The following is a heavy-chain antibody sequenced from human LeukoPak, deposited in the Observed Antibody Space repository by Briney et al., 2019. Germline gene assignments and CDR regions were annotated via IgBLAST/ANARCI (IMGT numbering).Heavy chain of an antibody. CDR2: IYYSGST. CDR3: AGPSCGGDCYSGFDY. V-gene: IGHV4-39*01. Sequence: PSETLSLTCTVSGGSISSSSYYWGWIRQPPGKGLKWIGSIYYSGSTYYNPSLKSRVTISVDTSKNQFSLKLSSVTAADTAVYYCAGPSCGGDCYSGFDYWGQGTLVTVSS. J-gene: IGHJ4*02. D-gene: IGHD2-21*01. CDR1: GGSISSSSYY.